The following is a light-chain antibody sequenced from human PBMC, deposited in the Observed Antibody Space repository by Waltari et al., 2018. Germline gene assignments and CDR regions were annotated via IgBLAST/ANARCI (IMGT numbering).Light chain of an antibody. CDR1: QSVLYSSNNNNY. V-gene: IGKV4-1*01. CDR2: WAS. J-gene: IGKJ1*01. CDR3: QQYYSSPWT. Sequence: DIVMTQSPDSLAVSLGERATINCKSSQSVLYSSNNNNYLAWYQQKPGQPPRLLIYWASTRESGVPDRFNGSGSGTDFTLTISSLQAEDVAVYYCQQYYSSPWTFGQGTKVEIK.